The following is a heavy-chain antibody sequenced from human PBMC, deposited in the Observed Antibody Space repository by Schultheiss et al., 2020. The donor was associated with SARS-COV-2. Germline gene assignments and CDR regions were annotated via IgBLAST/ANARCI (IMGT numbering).Heavy chain of an antibody. CDR1: GGSISSYY. V-gene: IGHV4-4*07. D-gene: IGHD5-12*01. CDR2: IYTSGST. Sequence: SETLSLTCTVSGGSISSYYWSWIRQPAGKGLEWIGRIYTSGSTNYNPTLKSRVTMSVDTSKNQFSLKLSSVTAADTAVYYCARVDSGYDSKIFDYLGQGTLVTVSS. CDR3: ARVDSGYDSKIFDY. J-gene: IGHJ4*02.